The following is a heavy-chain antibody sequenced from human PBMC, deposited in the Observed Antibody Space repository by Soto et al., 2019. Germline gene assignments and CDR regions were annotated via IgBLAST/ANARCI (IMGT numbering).Heavy chain of an antibody. V-gene: IGHV1-46*01. D-gene: IGHD3-9*01. CDR1: GYTFTSYY. Sequence: GASVKVSCKASGYTFTSYYMHWVRQAPGQGLEWMGIINPSGGSTSYAQKFQGRVTMTRDTSTSTVYMELSSLRSEDTAVYYCAKLNPHVLRYFDWLPHYYYYGMDVWGQGTTVTVSS. CDR2: INPSGGST. J-gene: IGHJ6*02. CDR3: AKLNPHVLRYFDWLPHYYYYGMDV.